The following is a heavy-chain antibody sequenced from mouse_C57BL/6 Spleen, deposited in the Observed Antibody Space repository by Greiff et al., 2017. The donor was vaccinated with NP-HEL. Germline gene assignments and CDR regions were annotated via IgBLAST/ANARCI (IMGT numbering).Heavy chain of an antibody. CDR1: GYSFTGYY. V-gene: IGHV1-31*01. CDR3: ARSEIIGYGSSPWYVDV. J-gene: IGHJ1*03. D-gene: IGHD1-1*01. CDR2: IYPYNGVS. Sequence: VHVKQSGPELVKPGASVKISCKASGYSFTGYYMHWVKQSHGNILDWIGYIYPYNGVSSYNQNFKGKATLTVDKSSSTAYMELRSLTSEDSAVYYCARSEIIGYGSSPWYVDVWGTGTTVTVSS.